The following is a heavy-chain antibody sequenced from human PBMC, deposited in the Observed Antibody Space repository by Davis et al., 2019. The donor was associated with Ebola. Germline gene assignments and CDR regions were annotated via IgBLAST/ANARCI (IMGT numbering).Heavy chain of an antibody. CDR1: GGSFSGYY. CDR2: INHSGST. CDR3: ASRWEYYDSSGPVSFGMDV. D-gene: IGHD3-22*01. V-gene: IGHV4-34*01. Sequence: MPSETLSLTCAVYGGSFSGYYWSWIRQPPGKGLEWIGEINHSGSTNYNPSLKSRVTISVDTSKHQFSLKLSSVTAADTAVYYCASRWEYYDSSGPVSFGMDVWGQGTTVTVSS. J-gene: IGHJ6*02.